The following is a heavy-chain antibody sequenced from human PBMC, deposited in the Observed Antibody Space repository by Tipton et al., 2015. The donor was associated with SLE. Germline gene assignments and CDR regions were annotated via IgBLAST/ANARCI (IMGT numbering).Heavy chain of an antibody. CDR1: GGSFSGYY. CDR2: ISHSGST. Sequence: TLSLTCAVYGGSFSGYYWTWIRQPPGKGLEWIGEISHSGSTNYNPSLKSRVTISVDTSRNQFSLKLSSVTAADTAVYYCARTPYYGSGSYYAFDYWGQGTLVTVSS. J-gene: IGHJ4*02. CDR3: ARTPYYGSGSYYAFDY. D-gene: IGHD3-10*01. V-gene: IGHV4-34*01.